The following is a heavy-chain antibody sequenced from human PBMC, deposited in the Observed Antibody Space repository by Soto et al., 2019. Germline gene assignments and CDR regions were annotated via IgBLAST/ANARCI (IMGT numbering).Heavy chain of an antibody. CDR3: ARVVVAATSLYYYYGMDV. J-gene: IGHJ6*02. V-gene: IGHV1-69*01. Sequence: QGQLVQSGAEVKKPGSSVKVSCKASGGTFSSYAISWVRQAPGQGLAWMGGCIPIFGTANHAQKFQGRVTLTGDESTSTAYMEMSSLRSEDTAMYYCARVVVAATSLYYYYGMDVWGQGTTVTVSS. CDR2: CIPIFGTA. CDR1: GGTFSSYA. D-gene: IGHD2-15*01.